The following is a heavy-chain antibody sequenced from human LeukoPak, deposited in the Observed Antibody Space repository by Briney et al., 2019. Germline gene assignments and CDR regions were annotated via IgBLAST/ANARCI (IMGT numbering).Heavy chain of an antibody. D-gene: IGHD6-6*01. J-gene: IGHJ5*02. Sequence: SQTLSLTCTVSGGSISSGGYYWSWIRQHPGKSLEWIGYIYYSGSTYYNPSLKSRVTISVDTSKNQFSLKLSSVTAADTAVYYCARKKFIAAGGFDPWGQGTLVTVSS. V-gene: IGHV4-31*03. CDR2: IYYSGST. CDR3: ARKKFIAAGGFDP. CDR1: GGSISSGGYY.